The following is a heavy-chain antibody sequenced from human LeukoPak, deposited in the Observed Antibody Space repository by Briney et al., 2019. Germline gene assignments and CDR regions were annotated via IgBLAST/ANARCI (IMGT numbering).Heavy chain of an antibody. D-gene: IGHD4/OR15-4a*01. CDR3: ARGYDYGWLDP. V-gene: IGHV1-2*02. CDR2: INPKTGAT. CDR1: GFTFTGHY. Sequence: GGSVKVSCKASGFTFTGHYLHWVRQAPGQGVEWMGWINPKTGATTYAQKSQGRVTMTWDTSITTAYMQLSSLTSDDTAEYYCARGYDYGWLDPWGQGTQVTVSS. J-gene: IGHJ5*02.